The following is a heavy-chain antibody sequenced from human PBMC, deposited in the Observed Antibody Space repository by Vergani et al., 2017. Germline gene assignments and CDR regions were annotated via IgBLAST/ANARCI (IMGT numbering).Heavy chain of an antibody. CDR3: GRVADFYGLGSRLLDL. Sequence: QLHLQESGPGLVKPSETLSLTCTVSGGSITSSSYYLSWIRQPPGKELGWIGYMYHSGSTNYNPSLETRVTISGDTSKNQFSLKLNSVTAADTAVYYCGRVADFYGLGSRLLDLWGQGILVTVSS. CDR1: GGSITSSSYY. D-gene: IGHD3-10*01. V-gene: IGHV4-61*01. J-gene: IGHJ5*02. CDR2: MYHSGST.